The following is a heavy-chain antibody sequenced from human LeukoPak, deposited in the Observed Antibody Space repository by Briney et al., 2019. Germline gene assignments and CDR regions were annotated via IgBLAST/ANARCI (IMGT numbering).Heavy chain of an antibody. CDR3: TTDRFAHVYYYYGMDV. V-gene: IGHV3-15*01. CDR2: IKSKTDGGTT. J-gene: IGHJ6*02. CDR1: GFTFSNAW. Sequence: PGGSLRLSCAASGFTFSNAWMSWVRQAPGKGLEWVGRIKSKTDGGTTDYAAPVKGRFTISRDDSKNTLYLQMNSLKTEDTAVYYCTTDRFAHVYYYYGMDVWGQGTTVTVSS.